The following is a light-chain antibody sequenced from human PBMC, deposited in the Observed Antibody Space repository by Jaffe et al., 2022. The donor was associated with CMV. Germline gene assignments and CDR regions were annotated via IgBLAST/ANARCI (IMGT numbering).Light chain of an antibody. J-gene: IGKJ2*01. CDR3: MQGTHWPRYT. Sequence: DVVVTQSPLSLPVSLGQPASISCRSSQSLVHTDGNTYLIWYHQRPGQSPRRLIFQVSTRDSGVPDRFSGSGSGTDFTLKISRVEAEDVGIYYCMQGTHWPRYTFGQGTKLQIK. CDR2: QVS. CDR1: QSLVHTDGNTY. V-gene: IGKV2-30*02.